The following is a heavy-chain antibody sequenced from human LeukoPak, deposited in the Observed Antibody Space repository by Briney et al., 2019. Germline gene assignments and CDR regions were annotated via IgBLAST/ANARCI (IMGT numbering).Heavy chain of an antibody. V-gene: IGHV3-23*01. J-gene: IGHJ4*02. CDR3: ARGVTVTTDF. Sequence: GGSLRLSCAASGFTFNNYAIHWVRQAPGKGLEWVSGLSSSGGSTFYADSVKGRFTISRDNSKNTVYLQMNSLRGEDTAIYYCARGVTVTTDFWGQGTLVTVSS. D-gene: IGHD4-17*01. CDR1: GFTFNNYA. CDR2: LSSSGGST.